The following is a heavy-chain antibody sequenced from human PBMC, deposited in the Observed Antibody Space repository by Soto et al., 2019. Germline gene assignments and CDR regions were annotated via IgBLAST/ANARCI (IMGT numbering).Heavy chain of an antibody. CDR3: GEGKRGADGRFDP. Sequence: QVQLVQSGAEVKKPGSSVKVSCKASGGTFSSYAISWVRQAPGQGLEWMGGIIPIFGTANYAQKFQGRVTITADEYTSTAYMELRSLRSEDTAVYYCGEGKRGADGRFDPWGQGTLVTVSS. CDR1: GGTFSSYA. V-gene: IGHV1-69*12. CDR2: IIPIFGTA. J-gene: IGHJ5*02. D-gene: IGHD1-26*01.